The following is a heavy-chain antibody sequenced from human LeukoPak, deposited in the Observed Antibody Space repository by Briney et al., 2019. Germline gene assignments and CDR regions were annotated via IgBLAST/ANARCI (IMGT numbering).Heavy chain of an antibody. CDR2: ISSSGSTI. V-gene: IGHV3-48*03. D-gene: IGHD4/OR15-4a*01. J-gene: IGHJ3*02. Sequence: GESLRLSCAASGFTFSSYEMNWVRQAPGKGLEWVSYISSSGSTIYYADSVKGRFTISRDNAKNSLYLQMNSLRAEDTAVYYCARTDYGSLRGAFLIWGQGTMVTVS. CDR3: ARTDYGSLRGAFLI. CDR1: GFTFSSYE.